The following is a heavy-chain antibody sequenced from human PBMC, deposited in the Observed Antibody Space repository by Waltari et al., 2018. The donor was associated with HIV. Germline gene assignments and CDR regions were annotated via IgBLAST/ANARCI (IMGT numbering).Heavy chain of an antibody. V-gene: IGHV4-34*02. CDR2: MNYSGNT. Sequence: VQLKQWGAGLLKTSETLSLTCAVYGGSFSGSFWRWIRQSPGEGLEWIGEMNYSGNTKYNPSLKSRVSMSVDTSLNQVSLKLSSVTAADTAVYYCASLHITTSGTEFDFWGQGTVVTVSS. D-gene: IGHD1-1*01. CDR3: ASLHITTSGTEFDF. CDR1: GGSFSGSF. J-gene: IGHJ4*02.